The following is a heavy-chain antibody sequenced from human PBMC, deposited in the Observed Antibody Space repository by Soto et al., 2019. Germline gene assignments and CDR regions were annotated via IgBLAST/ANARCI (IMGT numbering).Heavy chain of an antibody. J-gene: IGHJ5*02. CDR2: ISSSSSYI. V-gene: IGHV3-21*01. Sequence: ESGGGLVKPGGSLRLSCAASGFTFSSYSMNWVRQAPGKGLEWVSSISSSSSYIYYADSVKGRFTISRDNAKNSLYLQMNSLRAEDTAVYYCARGLIQLWPFDPWGQGTLVTVSS. CDR1: GFTFSSYS. CDR3: ARGLIQLWPFDP. D-gene: IGHD5-18*01.